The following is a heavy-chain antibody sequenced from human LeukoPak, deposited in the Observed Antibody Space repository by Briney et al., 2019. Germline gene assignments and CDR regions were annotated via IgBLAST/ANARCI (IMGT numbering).Heavy chain of an antibody. CDR1: GFTFSDYY. CDR2: ISSSGSTK. J-gene: IGHJ4*02. CDR3: ASSMLRGIGNY. V-gene: IGHV3-11*04. Sequence: GGSLRLSCAASGFTFSDYYMSWIRQAPGKGLEWVSYISSSGSTKYYADSVKGRFTISRDNAKNTLYLQMNSLRAEDTAMYYCASSMLRGIGNYWGQGTLVTVSS. D-gene: IGHD3-10*01.